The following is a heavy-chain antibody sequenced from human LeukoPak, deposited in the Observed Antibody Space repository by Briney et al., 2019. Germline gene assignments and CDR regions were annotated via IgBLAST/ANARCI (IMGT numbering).Heavy chain of an antibody. Sequence: SETLALTCTFSGGSFSPAHWSWIRQPPGKGLEWIGVICDNGNTDYNPSLKSRVTISVDTSKSQFSLKLSSLAAADTAVYYCATGRDPYKTGHWGQGTLVTVSS. CDR2: ICDNGNT. CDR1: GGSFSPAH. J-gene: IGHJ4*02. D-gene: IGHD5-24*01. CDR3: ATGRDPYKTGH. V-gene: IGHV4-59*01.